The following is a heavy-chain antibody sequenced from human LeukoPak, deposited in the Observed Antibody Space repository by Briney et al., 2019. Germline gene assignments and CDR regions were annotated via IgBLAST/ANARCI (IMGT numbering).Heavy chain of an antibody. Sequence: ASVKVSCKASGYTFSNYYIHWVRQAPGQGLEWMGVINPSGGPTNYAPKFQGRVTMTRDMSTSTVYMELGSLRSEDTAVYYCARDAEQRISSKGIYSYYYIDVWGKGTTVTVSS. D-gene: IGHD6-13*01. J-gene: IGHJ6*03. CDR1: GYTFSNYY. CDR2: INPSGGPT. V-gene: IGHV1-46*01. CDR3: ARDAEQRISSKGIYSYYYIDV.